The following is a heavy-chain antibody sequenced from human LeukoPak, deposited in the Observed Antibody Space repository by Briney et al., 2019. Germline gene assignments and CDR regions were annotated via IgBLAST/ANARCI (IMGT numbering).Heavy chain of an antibody. Sequence: GASVRVSCKASGYTFTSYGISWVRQAPGQGLEWMGWISAYNGNTNYAQKLQGRVTMTTDTSTSTAYMELSSLRSDDTAVYSCARNADTAMAPFDYWGQGTLVTVSS. V-gene: IGHV1-18*04. CDR2: ISAYNGNT. J-gene: IGHJ4*02. CDR3: ARNADTAMAPFDY. D-gene: IGHD5-18*01. CDR1: GYTFTSYG.